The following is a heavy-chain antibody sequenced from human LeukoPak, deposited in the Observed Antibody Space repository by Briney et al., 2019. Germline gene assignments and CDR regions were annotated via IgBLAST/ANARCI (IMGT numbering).Heavy chain of an antibody. CDR2: ISGSGGST. D-gene: IGHD4-17*01. CDR1: GFTFSSYA. J-gene: IGHJ4*02. Sequence: GGSLRLSCAASGFTFSSYAMSWVRQAPGKGLEWVSAISGSGGSTYYADSVKGRFSLSRDSSKNTVFLQMNSLRAEDTAVYYCARDYGDFFDSWGQGSLVTVSS. V-gene: IGHV3-23*01. CDR3: ARDYGDFFDS.